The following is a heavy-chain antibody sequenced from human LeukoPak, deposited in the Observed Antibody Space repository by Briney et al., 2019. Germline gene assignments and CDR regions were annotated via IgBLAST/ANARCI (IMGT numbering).Heavy chain of an antibody. Sequence: TSSETLSLTCTVSGGPINSSDHYWAWIRQPPGKGLEWIGSKYYSGDTYYSPSLKSRVTISVDTSRNKFALKLNSVTAADTAVYFCARHRLEGDTFDIWGQGTKVTVSS. CDR1: GGPINSSDHY. D-gene: IGHD3-3*01. CDR3: ARHRLEGDTFDI. V-gene: IGHV4-39*01. J-gene: IGHJ3*02. CDR2: KYYSGDT.